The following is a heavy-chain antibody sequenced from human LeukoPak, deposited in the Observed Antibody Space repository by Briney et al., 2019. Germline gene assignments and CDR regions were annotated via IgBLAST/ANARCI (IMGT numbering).Heavy chain of an antibody. J-gene: IGHJ3*02. CDR1: GGPISSGSYY. CDR2: IYYSGST. D-gene: IGHD3-16*01. CDR3: ASLPLGGAFDI. V-gene: IGHV4-39*01. Sequence: SETLSLTCTVSGGPISSGSYYWGWIRQPPGKGLEWIGSIYYSGSTYYNPSLKSRVTISVDTSKNQFSLKLSSVTAADTAVYYCASLPLGGAFDIWGQGTMVTVSS.